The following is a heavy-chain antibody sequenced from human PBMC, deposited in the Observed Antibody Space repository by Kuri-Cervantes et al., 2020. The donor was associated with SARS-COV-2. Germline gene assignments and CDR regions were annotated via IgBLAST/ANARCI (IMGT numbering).Heavy chain of an antibody. D-gene: IGHD6-6*01. CDR3: ARGASIAARYYFDY. CDR1: GGSISSYY. Sequence: SETLSLTCTVSGGSISSYYWRWIRQPAGKGLEWIGRIYTSGSTNYNPSLNSRVTMSVDTSKNQFSLKLSSVTAVNTAVYYCARGASIAARYYFDYWVQGTLVTVSS. V-gene: IGHV4-4*07. CDR2: IYTSGST. J-gene: IGHJ4*02.